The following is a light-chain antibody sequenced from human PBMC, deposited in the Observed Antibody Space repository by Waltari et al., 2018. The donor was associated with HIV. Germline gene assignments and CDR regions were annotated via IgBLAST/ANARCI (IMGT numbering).Light chain of an antibody. V-gene: IGLV7-46*01. CDR2: DAT. CDR3: LFSYGTVLL. J-gene: IGLJ3*02. CDR1: TGTVTRCHH. Sequence: QTVVTPEPSLPVSPGGTVTLTCGSTTGTVTRCHHPYCFQHTPGQAPSTLIYDATDKHSCTPALSCPSSRGAKAALTLTAVHDEDEAYYYCLFSYGTVLLFGGGTRLTV.